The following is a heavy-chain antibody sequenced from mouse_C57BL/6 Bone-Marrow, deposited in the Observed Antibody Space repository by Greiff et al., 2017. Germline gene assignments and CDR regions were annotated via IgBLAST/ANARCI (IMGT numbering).Heavy chain of an antibody. Sequence: VQLQQSGAELVRPGTSVKVSCKASGYAFTNYLIQWVKQRPGQGLEWIGVINPGSGGTNYNEKFKGKATLTADKSSSTAYMQLSSLTSDDSAVYFCARWGYGSLVLFDYWGQGTTLTVSS. CDR2: INPGSGGT. V-gene: IGHV1-54*01. CDR3: ARWGYGSLVLFDY. D-gene: IGHD1-1*01. J-gene: IGHJ2*01. CDR1: GYAFTNYL.